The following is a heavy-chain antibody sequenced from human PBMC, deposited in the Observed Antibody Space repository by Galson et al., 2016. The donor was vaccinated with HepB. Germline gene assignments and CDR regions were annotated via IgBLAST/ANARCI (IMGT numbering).Heavy chain of an antibody. CDR1: GFTFSSYS. Sequence: SLRLSCAASGFTFSSYSMNWARQAPGKGLEWVSSISSSSSYIYYADSVKGRFTISRDNDKNSVYLQMDSLRDEDTAVYYCAREADFYDSTGYFPPFAYWGQGILVTVSS. CDR2: ISSSSSYI. CDR3: AREADFYDSTGYFPPFAY. V-gene: IGHV3-21*01. D-gene: IGHD3-22*01. J-gene: IGHJ4*02.